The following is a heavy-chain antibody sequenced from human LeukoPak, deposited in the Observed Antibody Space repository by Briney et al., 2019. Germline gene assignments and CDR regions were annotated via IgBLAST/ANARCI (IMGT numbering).Heavy chain of an antibody. Sequence: PGGSLRLSCAASGFTFDDYGMSWVRQAPGKGLEWVSGINWNGGSTGYADSVKGRFTISRDNAKNTLYLQMNSLRAEDTAVYYCARDRAGLLWFGELIFDYWGQGTLVTVSS. J-gene: IGHJ4*02. CDR1: GFTFDDYG. D-gene: IGHD3-10*01. V-gene: IGHV3-20*04. CDR3: ARDRAGLLWFGELIFDY. CDR2: INWNGGST.